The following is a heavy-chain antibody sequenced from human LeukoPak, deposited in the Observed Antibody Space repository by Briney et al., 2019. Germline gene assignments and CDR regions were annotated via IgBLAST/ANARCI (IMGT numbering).Heavy chain of an antibody. CDR3: ARDTYYYGSGSYYNWFDP. V-gene: IGHV3-30-3*01. Sequence: GGSLRLSCAASGFTFSSYAMHWVRQAPGKRLEWVAVISYDGSNKYYADSVKGRFTISRDNSKNTLYLQMNSLRAEDTAVYYCARDTYYYGSGSYYNWFDPWGQGTLVTVSS. J-gene: IGHJ5*02. D-gene: IGHD3-10*01. CDR1: GFTFSSYA. CDR2: ISYDGSNK.